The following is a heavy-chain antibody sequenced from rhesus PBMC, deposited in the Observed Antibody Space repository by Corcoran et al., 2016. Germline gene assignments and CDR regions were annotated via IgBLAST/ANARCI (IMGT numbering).Heavy chain of an antibody. D-gene: IGHD1-1*01. V-gene: IGHV4-169*01. CDR2: IYGSGSST. Sequence: QLQLQESGPGLVKPSETLSVNCAVSVGSISRNYWCWIRQPPGKGLEWIGRIYGSGSSTNYNPSLKSRVTLSVDTSKNQLSLKLSSVTAADTAVYYCARQGIWQLELGWYFDLWGPGTPITISS. CDR1: VGSISRNY. CDR3: ARQGIWQLELGWYFDL. J-gene: IGHJ2*01.